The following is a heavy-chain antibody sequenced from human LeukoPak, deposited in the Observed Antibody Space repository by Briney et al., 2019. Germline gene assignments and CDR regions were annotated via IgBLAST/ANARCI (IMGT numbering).Heavy chain of an antibody. J-gene: IGHJ4*02. CDR3: VRDLGCSGGSCYPSFDY. D-gene: IGHD2-15*01. CDR1: GFTFTSYE. V-gene: IGHV3-48*03. Sequence: GGSLRLSCVASGFTFTSYEMNWVRQAPGKGLEWVSYISSSGSTIYNTDSVKGRFTISRDNAKNSLYLQMNSLRAEDTAVYYCVRDLGCSGGSCYPSFDYWGQGTLFTVSS. CDR2: ISSSGSTI.